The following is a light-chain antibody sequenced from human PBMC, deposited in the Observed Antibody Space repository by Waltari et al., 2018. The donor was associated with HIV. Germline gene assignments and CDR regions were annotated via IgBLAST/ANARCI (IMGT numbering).Light chain of an antibody. Sequence: QSVLPQPPSVSGAPGQRVTISCTGSTSNLGAGYNVPWYQQFPGTAPKLLIYLNTNRPSGVPDRFSGSKSGTSASLAIAGLQAEDEADYYCQSYDSSLTTWVFGGGTKLTVL. J-gene: IGLJ3*02. CDR2: LNT. CDR3: QSYDSSLTTWV. CDR1: TSNLGAGYN. V-gene: IGLV1-40*01.